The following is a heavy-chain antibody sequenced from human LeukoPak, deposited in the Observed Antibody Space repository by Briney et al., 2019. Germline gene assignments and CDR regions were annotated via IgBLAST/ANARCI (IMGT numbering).Heavy chain of an antibody. D-gene: IGHD3-22*01. J-gene: IGHJ4*02. V-gene: IGHV3-30*18. CDR2: ISFDATNK. Sequence: PGRSLRLSCAASGFTFSSYGMHWVRQAPGKGLEGVAVISFDATNKYYADSVKGRFTISRDNSKTTLYLQMNSLRAEDTAVYYCAKDSSADDSSGYSYYFDYWGQGTLVTVSS. CDR1: GFTFSSYG. CDR3: AKDSSADDSSGYSYYFDY.